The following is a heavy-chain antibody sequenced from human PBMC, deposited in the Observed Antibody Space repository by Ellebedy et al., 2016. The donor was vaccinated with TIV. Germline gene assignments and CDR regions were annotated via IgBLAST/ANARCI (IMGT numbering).Heavy chain of an antibody. CDR3: ARCNSGWMAIDY. J-gene: IGHJ4*02. D-gene: IGHD6-19*01. Sequence: AASVKVSCKASGYTFTSYGLSWVRQAPGQGLEWMGWISAYNGNTNYAQKLQGRVTMTTDTSTSTAYMELRSLRSDDTAEYYSARCNSGWMAIDYWGQGTLVTVSS. CDR2: ISAYNGNT. V-gene: IGHV1-18*01. CDR1: GYTFTSYG.